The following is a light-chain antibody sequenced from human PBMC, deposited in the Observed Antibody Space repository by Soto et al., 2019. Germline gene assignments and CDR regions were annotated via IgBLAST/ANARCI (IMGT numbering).Light chain of an antibody. CDR3: CSYRGSGTLYV. CDR1: SSDVGGYNY. CDR2: DVS. V-gene: IGLV2-14*03. Sequence: QSALTQPASVSGSPGQSITISCTGTSSDVGGYNYVSWYQHHPGRAPKLMIYDVSNRPSGVSNRFSGSKSGNTASLTISGLQADDEADYYCCSYRGSGTLYVFGAGTNLTVL. J-gene: IGLJ1*01.